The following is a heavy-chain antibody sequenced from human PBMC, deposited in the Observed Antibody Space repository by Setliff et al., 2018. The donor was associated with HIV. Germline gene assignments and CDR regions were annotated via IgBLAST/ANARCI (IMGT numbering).Heavy chain of an antibody. CDR2: ISITGGTT. V-gene: IGHV3-23*01. D-gene: IGHD6-19*01. CDR3: AKDQALAGARSPFDS. CDR1: GFTFISYS. J-gene: IGHJ4*01. Sequence: GGSLSLSCAASGFTFISYSVSWVRQAPGKGLEWVSAISITGGTTFYADSVKGRFTTSRDNSKNTLYLQMNSLGAADTAVYYCAKDQALAGARSPFDSWGHVALVTVSS.